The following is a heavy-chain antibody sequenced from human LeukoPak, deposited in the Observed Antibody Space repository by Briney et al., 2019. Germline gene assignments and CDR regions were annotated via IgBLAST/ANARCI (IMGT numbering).Heavy chain of an antibody. CDR1: GGSISGSSYF. Sequence: PSETLSLTCAVSGGSISGSSYFWGWIRQPPGKGLEWIGSIYYSGNTYYNPSLKSRVTISVDTSKNRFSLKLSSVTAADTAVYYCARLKEGIDYWGQGTLVTVSS. J-gene: IGHJ4*02. V-gene: IGHV4-39*01. CDR2: IYYSGNT. D-gene: IGHD3-10*01. CDR3: ARLKEGIDY.